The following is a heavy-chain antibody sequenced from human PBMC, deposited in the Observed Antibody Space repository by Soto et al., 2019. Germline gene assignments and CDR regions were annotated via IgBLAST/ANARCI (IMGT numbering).Heavy chain of an antibody. CDR3: ARDYLGYDSSGHPRY. D-gene: IGHD3-22*01. Sequence: PGGSLRLSCSASGFTFSNYYMHWVRQGPGKRLEYVAAIGSSGADTYYPDSLKGRFTISRDNTKNSLYLQMNSLRAEDTAVYYCARDYLGYDSSGHPRYWGQGTLVTVSS. J-gene: IGHJ4*02. V-gene: IGHV3-64*04. CDR2: IGSSGADT. CDR1: GFTFSNYY.